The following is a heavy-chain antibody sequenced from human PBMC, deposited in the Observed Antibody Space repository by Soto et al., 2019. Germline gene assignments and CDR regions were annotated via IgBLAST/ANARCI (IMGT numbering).Heavy chain of an antibody. CDR1: GGSISSGDYY. CDR3: AGEPKGGPAAGAIEI. J-gene: IGHJ3*02. CDR2: IFYTGSP. Sequence: PSETLSLTCTVSGGSISSGDYYWTLIRQPPGKGLEWIGFIFYTGSPYYNPSLKSRVAISVDTSKNQLSLNLTSVTAADTAVYFCAGEPKGGPAAGAIEIWGQGTMVT. D-gene: IGHD6-25*01. V-gene: IGHV4-30-4*01.